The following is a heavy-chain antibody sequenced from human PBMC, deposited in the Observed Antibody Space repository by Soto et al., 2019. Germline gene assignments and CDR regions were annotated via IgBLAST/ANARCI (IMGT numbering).Heavy chain of an antibody. CDR3: AKVQSLIICAFDI. CDR2: MSGRGGTT. Sequence: EVQLLESGGGLVQPGGSLRLSCAASGFTFSNYAMSWLRQAPGKGLEWVSAMSGRGGTTYYADSVHGRSTISRDTSKNTLYVQKNSLTAEDTAVYYCAKVQSLIICAFDIWGQGTMVTVSS. J-gene: IGHJ3*02. V-gene: IGHV3-23*01. CDR1: GFTFSNYA. D-gene: IGHD3-9*01.